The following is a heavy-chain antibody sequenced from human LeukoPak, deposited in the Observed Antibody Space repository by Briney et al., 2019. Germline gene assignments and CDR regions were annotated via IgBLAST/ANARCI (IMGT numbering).Heavy chain of an antibody. CDR3: ARGGYYGSGTDFRFDP. D-gene: IGHD3-10*01. CDR1: GGSISSYY. CDR2: IYYSGST. J-gene: IGHJ5*02. Sequence: SETLSLTCTVSGGSISSYYWSWIRQPPGKGLEWIGYIYYSGSTNYKPSLKSRVTISVDTSKNQFSLKLSSVTAADTAVYYCARGGYYGSGTDFRFDPWGQGTLVTVSS. V-gene: IGHV4-59*01.